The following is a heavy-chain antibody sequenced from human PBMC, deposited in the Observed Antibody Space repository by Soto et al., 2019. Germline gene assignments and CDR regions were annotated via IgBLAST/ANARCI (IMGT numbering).Heavy chain of an antibody. Sequence: QVQLQESGPGLVKPPQTLSLTCTVSGGSINSGDYHWTWIRQFPGKGLEWIGGIYYSASTYYNPALVSRITISLDTSKNQFSLKLTSVTAADTAVYYCARDSRTPSGGMDVWGQGTTVTVSS. CDR3: ARDSRTPSGGMDV. CDR1: GGSINSGDYH. V-gene: IGHV4-30-4*01. CDR2: IYYSAST. J-gene: IGHJ6*02.